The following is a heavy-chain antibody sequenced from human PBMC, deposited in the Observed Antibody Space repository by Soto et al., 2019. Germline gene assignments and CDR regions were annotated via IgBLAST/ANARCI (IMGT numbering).Heavy chain of an antibody. J-gene: IGHJ4*02. CDR3: ARGSSLNY. Sequence: EVQLVESGGGLVQPGGSLRLSCVGSGFTLSSYWMSWARQAPGKGLEWLANIKQDRSEQHYVDSVKGRFSISRDNAQNSLFLHMSSLRDEDTAVYYCARGSSLNYWGQGTLVTVSS. CDR1: GFTLSSYW. CDR2: IKQDRSEQ. V-gene: IGHV3-7*01. D-gene: IGHD6-13*01.